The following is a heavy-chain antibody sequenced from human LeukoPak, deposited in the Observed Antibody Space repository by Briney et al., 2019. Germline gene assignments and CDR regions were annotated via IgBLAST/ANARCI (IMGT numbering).Heavy chain of an antibody. CDR2: FYPGDSDT. J-gene: IGHJ1*01. Sequence: GESLQISCKGSGYTFATYWIGWVRQMPGKGLEWMGIFYPGDSDTRYSPSFQGQVTISADKSFSTAYLQWSSLKASDTAMYYCARRGIAVAGTPAEYFQHWGQGTQVIVSS. V-gene: IGHV5-51*01. CDR1: GYTFATYW. CDR3: ARRGIAVAGTPAEYFQH. D-gene: IGHD6-19*01.